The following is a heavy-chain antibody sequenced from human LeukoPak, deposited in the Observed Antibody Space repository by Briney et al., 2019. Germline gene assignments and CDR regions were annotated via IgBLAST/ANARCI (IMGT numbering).Heavy chain of an antibody. CDR3: ARDRRDYGGNLNWFDP. Sequence: GASVKVSCKASGYTFTSYGISWVRQAPGQGLEWMGWISAYNGNTNYAQKLQGRVTMTTDTSTSTAYMELRGLRSDDTAVYYCARDRRDYGGNLNWFDPWGQGTLVTVSS. CDR2: ISAYNGNT. J-gene: IGHJ5*02. D-gene: IGHD4-23*01. V-gene: IGHV1-18*01. CDR1: GYTFTSYG.